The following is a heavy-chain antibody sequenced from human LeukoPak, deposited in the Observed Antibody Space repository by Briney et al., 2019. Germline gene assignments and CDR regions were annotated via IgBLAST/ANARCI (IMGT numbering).Heavy chain of an antibody. J-gene: IGHJ4*02. CDR1: GYTFTSYY. Sequence: GASVKVSCKASGYTFTSYYMHWVRQAPGQGLEWMGWINPNSGGTNYAQKFQGRVTMTRDTSISTAYMELSRLRSDDTAVYYCARDGWGIQLWFDYWGQGTLVTVSS. D-gene: IGHD5-18*01. CDR2: INPNSGGT. V-gene: IGHV1-2*02. CDR3: ARDGWGIQLWFDY.